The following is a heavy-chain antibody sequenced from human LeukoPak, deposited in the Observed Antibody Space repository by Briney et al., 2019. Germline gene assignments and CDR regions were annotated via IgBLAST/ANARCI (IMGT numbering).Heavy chain of an antibody. CDR3: ARSVALDDYGGNPSSFDPSYFDY. CDR1: GGSFSGYY. CDR2: INHSGST. J-gene: IGHJ4*02. V-gene: IGHV4-34*01. D-gene: IGHD4-23*01. Sequence: SETLSLTCAVYGGSFSGYYWSWIRQPPGKGLEWIGEINHSGSTNYNPSLKSRVTISVDTSKNQFSLKLSSVTAADTAVYYCARSVALDDYGGNPSSFDPSYFDYWGQGTLVTVSS.